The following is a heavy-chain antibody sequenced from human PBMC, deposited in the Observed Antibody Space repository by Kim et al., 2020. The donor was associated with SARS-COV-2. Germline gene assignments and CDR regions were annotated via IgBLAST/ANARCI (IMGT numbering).Heavy chain of an antibody. Sequence: ASVKVSCKASGYTFTSYAMSWVRQAPGQGLEWMGWINTNTGNPTYAQGFTGRIVLFLDTSVSTAYLQISSLKAEDTAVYYCTRGGGGSGSYAMPEFDYWGQGTLVTVSS. V-gene: IGHV7-4-1*02. CDR3: TRGGGGSGSYAMPEFDY. D-gene: IGHD3-10*01. CDR1: GYTFTSYA. J-gene: IGHJ4*02. CDR2: INTNTGNP.